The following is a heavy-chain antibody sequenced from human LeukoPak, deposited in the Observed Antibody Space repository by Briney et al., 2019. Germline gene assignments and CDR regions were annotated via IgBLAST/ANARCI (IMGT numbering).Heavy chain of an antibody. CDR2: IYYSGST. CDR1: GGSISSYY. J-gene: IGHJ3*02. CDR3: ARAPCDYYDSSGYYFDAFDI. V-gene: IGHV4-59*01. Sequence: PSETLSLTCTVSGGSISSYYWSWIRQPPGKGLEWIGYIYYSGSTNYNPSLKSRVTISVDTSKNQFSLKLSSVTAADTAVYYCARAPCDYYDSSGYYFDAFDIWGQGTMVTVSS. D-gene: IGHD3-22*01.